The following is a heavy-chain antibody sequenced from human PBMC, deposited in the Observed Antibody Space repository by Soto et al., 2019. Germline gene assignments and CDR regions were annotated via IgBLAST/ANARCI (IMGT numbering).Heavy chain of an antibody. CDR2: IYTSGST. J-gene: IGHJ5*02. CDR1: GRSISSYY. V-gene: IGHV4-4*07. Sequence: SSTLSLTSTVSGRSISSYYWSCIRPPAGKGLEWIGRIYTSGSTNYNPSLKSRVTMSVDTSKNQFSLKLSSVTAADTAVYYCARQRGAGTTWGGWFDPWGQGTLVTVSS. D-gene: IGHD1-7*01. CDR3: ARQRGAGTTWGGWFDP.